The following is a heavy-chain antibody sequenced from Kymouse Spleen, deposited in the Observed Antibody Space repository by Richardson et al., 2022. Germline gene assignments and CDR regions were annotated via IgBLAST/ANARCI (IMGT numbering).Heavy chain of an antibody. CDR2: INSDGSST. J-gene: IGHJ6*02. D-gene: IGHD2-2*02. CDR1: GFTFSSYW. V-gene: IGHV3-74*01. CDR3: ARDCSSTSWVYYYYGMDV. Sequence: EVQLVESGGGLVQPGGSLRLSCAASGFTFSSYWMHWVRQAPGKGLVWVSRINSDGSSTSYADSVKGRFTISRDNAKNTLYLQMNSLRAEDTAVYYCARDCSSTSWVYYYYGMDVWGQGTTVTVSS.